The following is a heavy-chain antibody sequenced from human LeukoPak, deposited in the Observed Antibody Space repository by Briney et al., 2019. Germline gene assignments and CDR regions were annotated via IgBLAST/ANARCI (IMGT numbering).Heavy chain of an antibody. CDR1: GFTFSSYA. D-gene: IGHD2-2*01. J-gene: IGHJ4*02. CDR3: AMEVVPAAFDY. Sequence: GGSLRLSCAASGFTFSSYAMHWVRQAPGKGLEWVADISYDGSNKYYADSVKGRFTISRDNSKNTLYLQMNSLRAEDTAVYYCAMEVVPAAFDYWGQGTLVTVSS. CDR2: ISYDGSNK. V-gene: IGHV3-30*04.